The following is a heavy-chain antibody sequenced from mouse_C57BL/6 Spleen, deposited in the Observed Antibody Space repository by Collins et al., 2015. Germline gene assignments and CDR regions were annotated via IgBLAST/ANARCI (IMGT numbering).Heavy chain of an antibody. CDR3: ARERDYGSSYGFDY. Sequence: QVQLQQPGADLVKPGASVKLSCKASGYTFTNYWMHWVKQRPGQGLEWIGMIHPNSGSTNYNEKLKSKAILTVDKFSSTAYMQLSSLTSEDSAVYYCARERDYGSSYGFDYWGQGTTLTVSS. V-gene: IGHV1-64*01. CDR2: IHPNSGST. CDR1: GYTFTNYW. D-gene: IGHD1-1*01. J-gene: IGHJ2*01.